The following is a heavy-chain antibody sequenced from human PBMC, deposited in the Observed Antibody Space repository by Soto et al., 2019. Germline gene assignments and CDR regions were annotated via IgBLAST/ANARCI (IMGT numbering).Heavy chain of an antibody. Sequence: PSETLSLTCTVSGGSICSGGYYWSWIRQHPGKGLEWIGYIYYSGSTYYNPSLKSRVTISVDTSKNQFSLKLSSVTAADTAVYYCARDASSIAARPYYYYYMDVWGKGTTVTV. CDR3: ARDASSIAARPYYYYYMDV. CDR1: GGSICSGGYY. CDR2: IYYSGST. D-gene: IGHD6-6*01. V-gene: IGHV4-31*03. J-gene: IGHJ6*03.